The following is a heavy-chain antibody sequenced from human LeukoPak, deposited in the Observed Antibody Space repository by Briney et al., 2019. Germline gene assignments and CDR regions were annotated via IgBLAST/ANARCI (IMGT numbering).Heavy chain of an antibody. CDR3: ARDWGGGDY. Sequence: GGSLRLSCAASGFTFSSYTMNWVRQPPGKGLEWVSNIGTSSTTIYYADSVKGRFTISRDNAKNSLYLQMNSLRAEDTAVYYCARDWGGGDYWGQGTLVTVSS. V-gene: IGHV3-48*04. CDR1: GFTFSSYT. J-gene: IGHJ4*02. CDR2: IGTSSTTI. D-gene: IGHD3-16*01.